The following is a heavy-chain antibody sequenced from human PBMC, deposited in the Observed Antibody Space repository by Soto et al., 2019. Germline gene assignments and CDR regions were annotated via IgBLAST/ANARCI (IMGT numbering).Heavy chain of an antibody. V-gene: IGHV5-51*01. D-gene: IGHD3-22*01. CDR1: GYSFTTYW. CDR2: IYPGDSDT. Sequence: EVQLVQSGAEVKKPGESLKISCKGSGYSFTTYWVGWVRQMPGKGLEWMGIIYPGDSDTRYSPSFQGQITISAEKSISTAYLQWSSLKASDTAMYYCARMPLDISGYYIAFDIWGQGTMVTVSS. CDR3: ARMPLDISGYYIAFDI. J-gene: IGHJ3*02.